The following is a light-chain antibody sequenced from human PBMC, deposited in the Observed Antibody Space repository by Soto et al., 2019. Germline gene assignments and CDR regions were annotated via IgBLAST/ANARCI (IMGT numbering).Light chain of an antibody. V-gene: IGKV1-39*01. J-gene: IGKJ2*01. CDR2: GAS. Sequence: DIQMTQSPYSLSASVGDRVTITCRASQSISSNLNWYQQKPGKAPTLLIYGASSLQSGVPSRFSGSGSGTDFTLIISSLQPEDFATYYCQQSDSTPRTFGQGTKLEIK. CDR3: QQSDSTPRT. CDR1: QSISSN.